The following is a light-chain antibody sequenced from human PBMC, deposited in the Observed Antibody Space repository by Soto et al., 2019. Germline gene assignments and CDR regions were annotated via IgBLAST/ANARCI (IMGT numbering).Light chain of an antibody. J-gene: IGKJ1*01. CDR2: TAA. CDR3: QQSNSLPPT. Sequence: DIQMTRSPSSLSASVGDRVTITCRASQSISSNLNWYQQKPGKAPKLLIYTAASLQSGVPSRFSGSGSGTDFTLTIASLQLEDFATYYCQQSNSLPPTFGQGTKVDIK. CDR1: QSISSN. V-gene: IGKV1-39*01.